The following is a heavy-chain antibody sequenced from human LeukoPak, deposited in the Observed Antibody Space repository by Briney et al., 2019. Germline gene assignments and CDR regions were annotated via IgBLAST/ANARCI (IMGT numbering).Heavy chain of an antibody. Sequence: PVGSPRLSCVGSGLTFSSYWMSWFRQAPGKGLEWVANIKQDGSVKQYVDSVKGRFSISRDNARNSLYLQMNSLRVEDTAVYYCAGGAASDMWGQGTMVTVSS. V-gene: IGHV3-7*01. CDR1: GLTFSSYW. CDR3: AGGAASDM. CDR2: IKQDGSVK. J-gene: IGHJ3*02.